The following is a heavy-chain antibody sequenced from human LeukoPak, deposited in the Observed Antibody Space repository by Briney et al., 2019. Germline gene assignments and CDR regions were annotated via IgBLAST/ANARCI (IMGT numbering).Heavy chain of an antibody. D-gene: IGHD2-2*01. CDR2: INHSGST. J-gene: IGHJ4*02. CDR3: ARRDKYQLLNFDY. CDR1: GGSISSYY. V-gene: IGHV4-34*01. Sequence: SETLSLTCTVSGGSISSYYWSWIRQPPGKGLEWIGEINHSGSTNYNPSLKSRVTISVDTSKNQFSLKQSSVTAADTAVYYCARRDKYQLLNFDYWGQGTLVTVSS.